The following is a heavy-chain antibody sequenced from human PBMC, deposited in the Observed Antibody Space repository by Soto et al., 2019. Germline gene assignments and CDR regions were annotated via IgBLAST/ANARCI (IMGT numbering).Heavy chain of an antibody. D-gene: IGHD2-21*02. CDR2: IFPGDSDT. J-gene: IGHJ2*01. V-gene: IGHV5-51*01. Sequence: GESLKNSCKGSGYRFTNYWIGWVRQKPGKGLEWMGTIFPGDSDTRYSPSFQGQVTISADRSSSTAYRQWSSRRPPDPAMFYCARQKHPFFGGDPFFVLGYWYLDPGGGGPRFTVP. CDR3: ARQKHPFFGGDPFFVLGYWYLDP. CDR1: GYRFTNYW.